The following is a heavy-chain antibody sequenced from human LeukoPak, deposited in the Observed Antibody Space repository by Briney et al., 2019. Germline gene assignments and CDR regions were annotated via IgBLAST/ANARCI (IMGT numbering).Heavy chain of an antibody. Sequence: ASVKVSCKASGYTFTSYGISWVRQAPGLGLEWMGWISGYNGKTSYAQKVQGRVTMTTDTSTSTAYMELRSLRSDDTAVYYCARDRRVRGVTEKYYYYMDVWGKGTTVTVSS. D-gene: IGHD3-10*01. CDR2: ISGYNGKT. J-gene: IGHJ6*03. V-gene: IGHV1-18*01. CDR3: ARDRRVRGVTEKYYYYMDV. CDR1: GYTFTSYG.